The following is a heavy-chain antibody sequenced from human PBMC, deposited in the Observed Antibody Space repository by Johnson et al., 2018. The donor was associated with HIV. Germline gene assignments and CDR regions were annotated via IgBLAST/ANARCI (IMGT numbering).Heavy chain of an antibody. CDR1: GFTFSSYA. CDR3: ARDRGSTTIFGVVITRSDAFDI. J-gene: IGHJ3*02. V-gene: IGHV3-23*04. D-gene: IGHD3-3*01. Sequence: VQLVESGGGVVRPGGSLRLSCATSGFTFSSYAMSWVRQAPGKGLEWVSAISGSGGSTYYADSVKGRFTISRDNSKNTPYLQMNSLRAEDTAVYYCARDRGSTTIFGVVITRSDAFDIWGQGTMVTVSS. CDR2: ISGSGGST.